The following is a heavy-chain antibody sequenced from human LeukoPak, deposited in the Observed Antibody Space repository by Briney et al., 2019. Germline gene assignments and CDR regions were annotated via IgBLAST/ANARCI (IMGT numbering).Heavy chain of an antibody. CDR3: TKDGADDAFDI. Sequence: PGGSLRLSCAASGFKFSDFGMHWVRQATGKELEWVAFIRYDGTNAYYADSVKGRFTFSRDNSKNTLYLQMNSLRPEDTAVYYCTKDGADDAFDIWGQGTKVTVSS. J-gene: IGHJ3*02. CDR1: GFKFSDFG. CDR2: IRYDGTNA. V-gene: IGHV3-30*02. D-gene: IGHD3-16*01.